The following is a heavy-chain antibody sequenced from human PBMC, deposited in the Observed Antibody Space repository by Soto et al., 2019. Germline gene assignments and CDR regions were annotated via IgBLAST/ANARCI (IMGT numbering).Heavy chain of an antibody. J-gene: IGHJ4*02. Sequence: QVQLVQSGAEVKKPGASVNISCKASGFTFTKYALHWERLAPGQRPEWMGWINGANGNTRYSQRFQDRVTMTRDMSATTVYMDLSSLRSEDTAVYFCARVYADIAVAVIPLLAHWGQGTLVTVSS. V-gene: IGHV1-3*01. CDR1: GFTFTKYA. D-gene: IGHD6-19*01. CDR3: ARVYADIAVAVIPLLAH. CDR2: INGANGNT.